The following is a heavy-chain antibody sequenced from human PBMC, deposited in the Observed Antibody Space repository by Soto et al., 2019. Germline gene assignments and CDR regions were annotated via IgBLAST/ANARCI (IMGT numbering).Heavy chain of an antibody. CDR1: GGSFSGYY. V-gene: IGHV4-34*01. CDR3: ARGWRGVQEEKGWFDP. CDR2: INHSGST. D-gene: IGHD3-10*01. Sequence: SETLSLTCAVYGGSFSGYYWSWIRQPPGKGLEWIGEINHSGSTNYNPSLKSRVTISVDTSKNQFSLKLSSVTAADPAVYYCARGWRGVQEEKGWFDPWGQGTLVTVSS. J-gene: IGHJ5*02.